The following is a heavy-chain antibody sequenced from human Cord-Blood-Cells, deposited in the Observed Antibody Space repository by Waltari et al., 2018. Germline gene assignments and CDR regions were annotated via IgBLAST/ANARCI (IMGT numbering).Heavy chain of an antibody. D-gene: IGHD6-13*01. CDR2: IYTSGST. CDR3: ARTKYSSSWYWFDP. CDR1: GGSISSGSYY. J-gene: IGHJ5*02. V-gene: IGHV4-61*09. Sequence: QVQLQESGPGLVKPSQTLSLTCTVSGGSISSGSYYWSWIRQPAGKGLEWIGYIYTSGSTTYNPSLKSRGTISLDTSKNQFSLKLSSVTAADTAVYYCARTKYSSSWYWFDPWGQGTLVTVSS.